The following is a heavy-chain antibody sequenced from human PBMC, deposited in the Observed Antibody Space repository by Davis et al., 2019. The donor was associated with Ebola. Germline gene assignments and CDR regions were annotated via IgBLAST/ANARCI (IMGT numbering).Heavy chain of an antibody. CDR1: GFTFSTYS. V-gene: IGHV3-21*01. CDR3: ARDSFSPLLVLDGDYYYYYGMDV. CDR2: ISSDSDYI. Sequence: PGGSLRLSCAASGFTFSTYSMSWVRQAPGKGLEWVSSISSDSDYIYYADSAKGRFTISRDNAKNSLYLQMNSLRAEDTAVYYCARDSFSPLLVLDGDYYYYYGMDVWGKGTTVTVSS. D-gene: IGHD6-13*01. J-gene: IGHJ6*04.